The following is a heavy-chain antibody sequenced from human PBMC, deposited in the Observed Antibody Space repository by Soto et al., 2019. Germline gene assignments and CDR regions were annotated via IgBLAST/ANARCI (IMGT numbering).Heavy chain of an antibody. V-gene: IGHV4-31*03. D-gene: IGHD6-6*01. CDR2: IYYSGST. CDR3: ARGEYSRTGDWFDP. CDR1: GGSISSGGYY. J-gene: IGHJ5*02. Sequence: QVQLQESGPGLVKPSQTLSLTCTVSGGSISSGGYYWSWIRQHPGKDLEWIGYIYYSGSTHYNPSLKSRVTISVDTSKNKFSLNLTSVTAADTAVYYCARGEYSRTGDWFDPWGQGSLVTVSS.